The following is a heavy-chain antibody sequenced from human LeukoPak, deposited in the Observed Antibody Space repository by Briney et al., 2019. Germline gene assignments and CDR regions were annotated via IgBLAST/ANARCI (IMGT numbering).Heavy chain of an antibody. J-gene: IGHJ4*02. CDR1: GFTFSRYS. Sequence: GGSLRLSCAASGFTFSRYSMNWVRQAPGKGLEWVSSISGSSSYIYFADSVKGRFTISRDNAKNSLYLQMNSLRAEDTAVYYCARAHHGGNFALFDYWGQGTLVTVSS. D-gene: IGHD4-23*01. CDR3: ARAHHGGNFALFDY. CDR2: ISGSSSYI. V-gene: IGHV3-21*01.